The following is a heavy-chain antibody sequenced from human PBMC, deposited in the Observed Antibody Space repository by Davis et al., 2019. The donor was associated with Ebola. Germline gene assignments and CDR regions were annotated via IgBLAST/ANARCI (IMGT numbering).Heavy chain of an antibody. CDR2: VTSSGGST. V-gene: IGHV3-23*01. J-gene: IGHJ4*02. CDR3: ARDRFSYGRTPFDY. CDR1: GFTFSSYA. D-gene: IGHD5-18*01. Sequence: PGGSLRLSCAASGFTFSSYAMTWARQAPGKGLEWVSAVTSSGGSTYYADSVKGRFTMSRDNAKNSVYLQMNSLRAEDTAVYYCARDRFSYGRTPFDYWGQGTLVTVSS.